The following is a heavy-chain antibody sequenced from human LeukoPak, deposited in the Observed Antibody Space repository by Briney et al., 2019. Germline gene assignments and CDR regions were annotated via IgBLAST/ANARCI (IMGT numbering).Heavy chain of an antibody. D-gene: IGHD2-21*01. CDR1: GFTFSTYV. Sequence: PGRSLRLSCAASGFTFSTYVMHWVRQAPGKGLEWVAVISYDGSNKYYADSVKGRFTISRDNSKNTLYLLMNSLRAEDTAVYYCATDPRLLIYWGHGTLVTVSS. J-gene: IGHJ4*01. V-gene: IGHV3-30*04. CDR3: ATDPRLLIY. CDR2: ISYDGSNK.